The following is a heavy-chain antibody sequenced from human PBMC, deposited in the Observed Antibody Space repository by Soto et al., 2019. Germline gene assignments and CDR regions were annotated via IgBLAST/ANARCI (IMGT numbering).Heavy chain of an antibody. CDR3: AALWFGELAFNY. CDR1: GGSISSSSYY. CDR2: VYHNGIM. Sequence: SETLSLTCTVSGGSISSSSYYWGWIRQPPGKGLEWIGSVYHNGIMFHNPSFQSRVTISVDTSKNQFYLNLRSVTAADTAVYYCAALWFGELAFNYWGHGILVTVSS. V-gene: IGHV4-39*07. J-gene: IGHJ4*01. D-gene: IGHD3-10*01.